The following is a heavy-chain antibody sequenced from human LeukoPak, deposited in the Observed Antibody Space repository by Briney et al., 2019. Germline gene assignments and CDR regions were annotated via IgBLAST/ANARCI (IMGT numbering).Heavy chain of an antibody. V-gene: IGHV4-34*01. J-gene: IGHJ4*02. CDR1: GGSFSGYY. Sequence: SETLSLTCAVYGGSFSGYYWSWIRQPPGKGLEWIGEINHSGSTNHNPSLKSRVTISVDTSKNQFSLKLSSVTAADTAVYYCARGSGGTWYFDYWGQGTLVTVSS. CDR3: ARGSGGTWYFDY. D-gene: IGHD2-15*01. CDR2: INHSGST.